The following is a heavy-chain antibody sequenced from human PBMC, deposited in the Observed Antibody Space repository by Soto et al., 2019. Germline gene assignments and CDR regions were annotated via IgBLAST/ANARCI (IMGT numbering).Heavy chain of an antibody. CDR1: GGSISSYY. J-gene: IGHJ5*02. Sequence: SETLSLTCTVSGGSISSYYWSWIRQPPGKGLEWIGYIYYSGSTNYNPSLKSRVTISVDTSKNQFSLKLSSVTAADTAVYYCARDHDFWSGYYRGWFDPWGQGTLVTVSS. V-gene: IGHV4-59*01. D-gene: IGHD3-3*01. CDR3: ARDHDFWSGYYRGWFDP. CDR2: IYYSGST.